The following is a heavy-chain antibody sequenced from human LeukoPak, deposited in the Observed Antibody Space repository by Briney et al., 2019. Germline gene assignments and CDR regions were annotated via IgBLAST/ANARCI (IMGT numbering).Heavy chain of an antibody. CDR3: ARDSGYDCSGGSCYGPYFFDY. CDR1: GGTFSSYA. D-gene: IGHD2-15*01. V-gene: IGHV1-69*13. Sequence: ASVKVSCKASGGTFSSYAISWVRQAPGQGLEWMGGIIPIFGTANYAQKFQGRVTITADESTSTAYMELSSLRSEDTAVYYCARDSGYDCSGGSCYGPYFFDYWGQGTLVTVSS. CDR2: IIPIFGTA. J-gene: IGHJ4*02.